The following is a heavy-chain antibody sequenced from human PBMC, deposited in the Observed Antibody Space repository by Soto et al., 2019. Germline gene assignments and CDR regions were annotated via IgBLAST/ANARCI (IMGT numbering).Heavy chain of an antibody. CDR1: GFTFSSYA. D-gene: IGHD5-18*01. CDR3: ARAGGKIQLWHDVDY. V-gene: IGHV3-30-3*01. J-gene: IGHJ4*02. Sequence: GGSLRLSCAASGFTFSSYAMHWVRQAPGKGLEWVAVISYDGSNKYYADSVKGRFTISRDNSKNTLYLQMNSLRAEDTAVYYCARAGGKIQLWHDVDYWGQGTLVTVSS. CDR2: ISYDGSNK.